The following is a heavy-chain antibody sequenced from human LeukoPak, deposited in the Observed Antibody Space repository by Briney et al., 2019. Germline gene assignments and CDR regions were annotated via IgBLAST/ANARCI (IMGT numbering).Heavy chain of an antibody. V-gene: IGHV3-9*01. J-gene: IGHJ3*02. Sequence: GGSLRLSCAASGFTFDDYAMHWVRQAPGKGLEWVSGISWNSGSIGYADSVKGRFTISIDNAKNSLYLQMNSLRAEDTALYYCARAGNGYDSSAFDIWGQGTMVTVSS. CDR1: GFTFDDYA. CDR2: ISWNSGSI. CDR3: ARAGNGYDSSAFDI. D-gene: IGHD3-22*01.